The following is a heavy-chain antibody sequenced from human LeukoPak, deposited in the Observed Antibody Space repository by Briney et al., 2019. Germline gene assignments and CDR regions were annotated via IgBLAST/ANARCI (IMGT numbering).Heavy chain of an antibody. CDR1: GFTFGSYA. CDR2: ISGSGGST. Sequence: PGGSLRLSCAASGFTFGSYAMSWVRQAPGKGLEWVSAISGSGGSTYYADSVKGRFTISRDNSKNTLYLQMNSLRAEDTAVYYCAKAACSGGSCYIFDYWGQGTLVTVSS. J-gene: IGHJ4*02. D-gene: IGHD2-15*01. V-gene: IGHV3-23*01. CDR3: AKAACSGGSCYIFDY.